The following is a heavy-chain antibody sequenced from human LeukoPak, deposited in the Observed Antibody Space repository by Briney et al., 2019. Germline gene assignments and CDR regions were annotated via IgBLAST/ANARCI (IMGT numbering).Heavy chain of an antibody. J-gene: IGHJ6*03. Sequence: GGSLTLSCAASGFTFSNAWMSWVRQAPGKGLEWVGRIKSKTDGGTTDYAAPVKGRFTISRDDSKNTLYLQMNSLKTEDTAVYYCTTTAKAIDYRPPAYYYYYYMDVWGKGTTVTVSS. D-gene: IGHD4-11*01. CDR2: IKSKTDGGTT. CDR1: GFTFSNAW. V-gene: IGHV3-15*01. CDR3: TTTAKAIDYRPPAYYYYYYMDV.